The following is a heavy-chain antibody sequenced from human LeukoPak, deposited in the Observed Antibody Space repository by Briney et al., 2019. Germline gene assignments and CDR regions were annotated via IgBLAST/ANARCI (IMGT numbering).Heavy chain of an antibody. D-gene: IGHD3-10*01. Sequence: ASVKVSCKASGYTFTSYAMHWVRQAPGQRLEWMGWINAGNGNTKYSQKFQGRVTITRDTSASTAYMELSSLRSEDTAVYYCARDTYYYGSGSYSAYYYYGMDVWGKGTTVTVSS. V-gene: IGHV1-3*01. CDR1: GYTFTSYA. CDR3: ARDTYYYGSGSYSAYYYYGMDV. J-gene: IGHJ6*04. CDR2: INAGNGNT.